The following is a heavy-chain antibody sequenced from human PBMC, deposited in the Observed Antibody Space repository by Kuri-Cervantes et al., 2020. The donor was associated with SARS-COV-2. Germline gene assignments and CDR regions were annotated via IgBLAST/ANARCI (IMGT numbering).Heavy chain of an antibody. Sequence: SETLSLTCTVSGDSISSGDYYWNWIRQPPGKGPEWIGYIHHSGSTYYKPSLKSRVTISVDTSKNQFSLKLSSVTAADTAVYYCARGPSFDDFGLSTWGQGTLVTVSS. J-gene: IGHJ5*02. CDR1: GDSISSGDYY. CDR3: ARGPSFDDFGLST. D-gene: IGHD3/OR15-3a*01. CDR2: IHHSGST. V-gene: IGHV4-30-2*01.